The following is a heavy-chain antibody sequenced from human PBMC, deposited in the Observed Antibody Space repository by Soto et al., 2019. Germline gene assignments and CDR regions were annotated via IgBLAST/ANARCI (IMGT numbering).Heavy chain of an antibody. CDR1: GGSISSGGYY. V-gene: IGHV4-31*03. J-gene: IGHJ5*02. CDR2: IYYSVST. D-gene: IGHD2-15*01. Sequence: SETLSLTCTVSGGSISSGGYYCSWILHHPGKGLEWIGYIYYSVSTYYNPSLKSRVTISVDTSKNQFSLKLSSVTAADTAVYYCARGLGYCSGGSCPNWFEPWGQGTMVTVSS. CDR3: ARGLGYCSGGSCPNWFEP.